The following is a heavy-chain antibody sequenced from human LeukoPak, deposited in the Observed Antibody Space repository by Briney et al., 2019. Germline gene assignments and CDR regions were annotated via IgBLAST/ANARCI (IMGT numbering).Heavy chain of an antibody. J-gene: IGHJ4*02. CDR3: VKDNPLDY. CDR2: IRYDGNNK. Sequence: GGSLRLSCGASGFTFSNYGMLWVRQAPGKGLDWVAFIRYDGNNKLYADSVKGRFTISRDNSKNTLYLHINSLRTEDTAVYYCVKDNPLDYWGQGTLVIVSS. V-gene: IGHV3-30*02. D-gene: IGHD1-14*01. CDR1: GFTFSNYG.